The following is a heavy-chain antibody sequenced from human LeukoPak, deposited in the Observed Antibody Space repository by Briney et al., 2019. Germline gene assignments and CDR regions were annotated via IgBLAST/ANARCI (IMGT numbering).Heavy chain of an antibody. CDR1: GFNFSIYG. CDR3: VKDQGECPGSRCYLRFLEY. V-gene: IGHV3-30*02. D-gene: IGHD3-3*01. CDR2: VRYDQSAT. Sequence: QPGGSLRLSCAASGFNFSIYGMHWVRQAPGKGLEWVTFVRYDQSATVYADSVQGRFAIPRDNSKNTVYLQMNSLRVEDTALYFCVKDQGECPGSRCYLRFLEYWGQGTLVTVSS. J-gene: IGHJ4*02.